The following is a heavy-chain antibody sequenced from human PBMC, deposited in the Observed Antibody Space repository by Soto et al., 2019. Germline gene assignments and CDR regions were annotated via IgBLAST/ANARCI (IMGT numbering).Heavy chain of an antibody. CDR2: FDPEDGET. V-gene: IGHV1-24*01. J-gene: IGHJ4*02. CDR3: ATEPHMDYDSSGYSF. Sequence: GASVKVSCKVSGYTLTELSMHWVRQAPGKGLEWMGGFDPEDGETIYAQKFQGRVTMTEDTSTDTAYMELSSLRSEDTAAYYCATEPHMDYDSSGYSFWGQGTLVTVSS. CDR1: GYTLTELS. D-gene: IGHD3-22*01.